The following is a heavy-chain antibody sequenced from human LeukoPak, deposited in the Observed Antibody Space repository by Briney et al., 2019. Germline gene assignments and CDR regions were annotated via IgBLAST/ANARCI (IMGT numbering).Heavy chain of an antibody. Sequence: ASVKVSCKASGYTFTSYYMHWGRQAPGQGREWMGIINPSVGSTSYAQKFQGRVTTTRDTSTSTVYMELRSLRSEDTAVYYCARVGGVVAATRFDYWGQGTLVTVSS. J-gene: IGHJ4*02. CDR2: INPSVGST. CDR1: GYTFTSYY. CDR3: ARVGGVVAATRFDY. D-gene: IGHD2-15*01. V-gene: IGHV1-46*01.